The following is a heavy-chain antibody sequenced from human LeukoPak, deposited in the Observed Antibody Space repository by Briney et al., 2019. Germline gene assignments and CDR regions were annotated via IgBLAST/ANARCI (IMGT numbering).Heavy chain of an antibody. CDR2: ISSSSSYI. CDR1: GFTFSSYS. V-gene: IGHV3-21*01. D-gene: IGHD3-10*02. J-gene: IGHJ3*01. Sequence: GGSLRLSCAASGFTFSSYSMNWVRQAPGKGLEWVSSISSSSSYIYYANSVKGRFTISRDNAKNSLYLQMNSLRAEDTAVYYCAELGITMIGGVWGKGTLVTVSS. CDR3: AELGITMIGGV.